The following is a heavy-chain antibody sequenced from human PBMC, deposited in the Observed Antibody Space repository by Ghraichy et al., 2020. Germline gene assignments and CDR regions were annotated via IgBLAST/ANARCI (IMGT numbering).Heavy chain of an antibody. J-gene: IGHJ4*02. V-gene: IGHV4-39*01. Sequence: SETLSLTCTVSGGSISSSGYYWGWIRQPPGKGLQWIGSIYYSGNSYYSPSLKSRVTICVDTSKNQFSLRLTSVTAADTAVYYCARHVESWNYGRPFDYWGQGTLVTVSS. CDR2: IYYSGNS. CDR1: GGSISSSGYY. D-gene: IGHD1-7*01. CDR3: ARHVESWNYGRPFDY.